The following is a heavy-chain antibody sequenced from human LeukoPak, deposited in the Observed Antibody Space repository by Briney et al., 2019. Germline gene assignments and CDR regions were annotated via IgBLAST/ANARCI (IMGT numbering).Heavy chain of an antibody. CDR2: INPNSGGT. CDR1: GYTFTGYY. D-gene: IGHD3-10*01. Sequence: ASVKVSCKASGYTFTGYYMHWVRQAPGQGLEWMGWINPNSGGTNYAQKFQGRVTMTRDTSISTAYMELSRLRSDDTAVYYCARGHYYGSGSYLVHSYYYYYMDVWGKGTTVTISS. J-gene: IGHJ6*03. V-gene: IGHV1-2*02. CDR3: ARGHYYGSGSYLVHSYYYYYMDV.